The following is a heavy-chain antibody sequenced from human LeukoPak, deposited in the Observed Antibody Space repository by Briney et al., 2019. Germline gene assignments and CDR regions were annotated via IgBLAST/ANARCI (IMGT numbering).Heavy chain of an antibody. Sequence: PSETLSLTCTVSGGSISSYYWSWIRQPPGKGLEWIGYIYYSGSTNYNPSLKSRVTISVDTSKNQFSLKLSSVAAADTAVYYCARVAYGLDYWGQGTLVTVSS. CDR3: ARVAYGLDY. D-gene: IGHD3/OR15-3a*01. CDR2: IYYSGST. CDR1: GGSISSYY. V-gene: IGHV4-59*01. J-gene: IGHJ4*02.